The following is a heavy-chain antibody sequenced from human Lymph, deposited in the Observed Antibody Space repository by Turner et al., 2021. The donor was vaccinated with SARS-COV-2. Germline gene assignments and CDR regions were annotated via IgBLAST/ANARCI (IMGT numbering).Heavy chain of an antibody. Sequence: QVQLVETGGGVVQPGRSLRICSAASGFTFINYPMHWVRQAPGKGLEWVAVISYDGSNKYDADSVKGRFTISRDNSKNTLYLQMNSLRAEDTAVYYCARDSSGSGTLDYWGQGTLVTVSS. J-gene: IGHJ4*02. CDR1: GFTFINYP. CDR3: ARDSSGSGTLDY. D-gene: IGHD3-10*01. CDR2: ISYDGSNK. V-gene: IGHV3-30-3*01.